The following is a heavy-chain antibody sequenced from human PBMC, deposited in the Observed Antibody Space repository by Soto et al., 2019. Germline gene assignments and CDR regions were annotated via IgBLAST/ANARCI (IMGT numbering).Heavy chain of an antibody. V-gene: IGHV1-69*01. CDR1: GGTFSSYS. J-gene: IGHJ2*01. CDR3: ARPFQSWPGGWYFDL. Sequence: QVQLVQSGAEVKKTGSSVKVSCKASGGTFSSYSINWVRQAPGQGLEWMGGIIPIFGTANYAQKFQGRVTLTADESTSTAHMGLSSLRNEDTAVYYCARPFQSWPGGWYFDLWGRGTLVTVSA. D-gene: IGHD3-16*01. CDR2: IIPIFGTA.